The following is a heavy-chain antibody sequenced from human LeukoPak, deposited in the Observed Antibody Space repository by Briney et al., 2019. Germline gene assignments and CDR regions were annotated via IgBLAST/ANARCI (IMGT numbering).Heavy chain of an antibody. Sequence: QAGGSLRLSCAASGFTVSSNYTSWVRQAPGKGLEWVSVIYSGGSTYYADSVKGRFTISRDNSKNTLYLQMNSLRAEDTAVYYCARDTYMVRGVISRAFDIWGQGTMVTVSS. J-gene: IGHJ3*02. CDR3: ARDTYMVRGVISRAFDI. CDR1: GFTVSSNY. V-gene: IGHV3-66*01. CDR2: IYSGGST. D-gene: IGHD3-10*01.